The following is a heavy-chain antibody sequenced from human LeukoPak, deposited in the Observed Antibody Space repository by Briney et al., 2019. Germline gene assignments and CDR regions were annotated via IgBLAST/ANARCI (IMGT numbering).Heavy chain of an antibody. CDR2: IYSRGNT. CDR1: GVSISSGSNY. V-gene: IGHV4-39*07. J-gene: IGHJ3*02. D-gene: IGHD3-10*01. CDR3: ARSDGYGLVGI. Sequence: SETLSLTCSVSGVSISSGSNYWGWIRQPPGKTLEWIWSIYSRGNTYYNPSLKSRVIILIDTAKNHFSLNLSSVTAADTAVYYCARSDGYGLVGIWGQGTMVTVSS.